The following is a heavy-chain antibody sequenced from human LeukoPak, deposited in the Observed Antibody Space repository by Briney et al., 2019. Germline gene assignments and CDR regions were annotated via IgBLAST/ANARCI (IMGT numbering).Heavy chain of an antibody. CDR2: VTTDGSST. CDR1: GFIFSSYG. J-gene: IGHJ4*02. D-gene: IGHD5-12*01. Sequence: PGGSLRLSCSASGFIFSSYGMQWVRQAPGKGLEYVSAVTTDGSSTYYADSVKGRFTISRDNSKNTLYLQMSGLRAEDAAVYYCVKGGGSSDYWGQGTLVTVSS. V-gene: IGHV3-64D*06. CDR3: VKGGGSSDY.